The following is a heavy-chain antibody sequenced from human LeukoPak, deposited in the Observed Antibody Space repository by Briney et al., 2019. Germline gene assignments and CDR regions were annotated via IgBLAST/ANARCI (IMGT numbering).Heavy chain of an antibody. Sequence: ASVKVSCKASGYTFTNYYIYWVRQAPGQGLEWMGLINPSGGSTSYAQKFQGRVTIIADKFTSTAYMELSSLRSEDTAVYYCARDSLERLSGSYGWFDPWGQGTLVTVSS. V-gene: IGHV1-46*01. CDR3: ARDSLERLSGSYGWFDP. CDR1: GYTFTNYY. D-gene: IGHD1-26*01. CDR2: INPSGGST. J-gene: IGHJ5*02.